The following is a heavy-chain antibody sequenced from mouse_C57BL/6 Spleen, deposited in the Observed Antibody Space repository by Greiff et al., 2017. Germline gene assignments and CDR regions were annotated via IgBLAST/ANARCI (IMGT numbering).Heavy chain of an antibody. CDR3: TRVYYYFDY. V-gene: IGHV5-9-1*02. CDR2: ISSGGDYI. Sequence: EVNVVESGEGLVKPGGSLKLSCAASGFTFSSYAMSWVRQTPEKRLEWVTYISSGGDYIYYADTVKGRFTISRDNARNTLYLQMSSLKSEDTAMYYCTRVYYYFDYWGQGTTLTVSS. CDR1: GFTFSSYA. D-gene: IGHD2-3*01. J-gene: IGHJ2*01.